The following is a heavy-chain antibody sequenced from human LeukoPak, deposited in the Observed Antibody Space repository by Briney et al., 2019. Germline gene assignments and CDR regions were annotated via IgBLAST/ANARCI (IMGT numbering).Heavy chain of an antibody. CDR1: GFTFSNYW. CDR3: ARAKKSDYGGNSGAVDY. D-gene: IGHD4-23*01. J-gene: IGHJ4*02. V-gene: IGHV3-7*01. Sequence: GGSLRLSCVASGFTFSNYWMNWVRQAPGKGLQWVANIKQDGSEKYYVDSVKGRFTISRDNAKNSLYLQMNSLRAEDTAVYYCARAKKSDYGGNSGAVDYWGQGTLVTVSS. CDR2: IKQDGSEK.